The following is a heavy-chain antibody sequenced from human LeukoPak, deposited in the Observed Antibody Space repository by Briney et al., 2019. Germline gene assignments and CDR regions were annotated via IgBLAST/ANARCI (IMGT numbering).Heavy chain of an antibody. J-gene: IGHJ4*02. V-gene: IGHV4-4*07. D-gene: IGHD6-19*01. CDR3: ARAVAGTYRWEFDY. CDR1: GGSISNYY. Sequence: NSSETLSLTCTVSGGSISNYYWSWIRQPAGKGLEWIGRIYTSGSTNYNPSLKSRVTISVDTSKNQFSLKLSSVTAADTAVYYCARAVAGTYRWEFDYWGQGTLVTVSS. CDR2: IYTSGST.